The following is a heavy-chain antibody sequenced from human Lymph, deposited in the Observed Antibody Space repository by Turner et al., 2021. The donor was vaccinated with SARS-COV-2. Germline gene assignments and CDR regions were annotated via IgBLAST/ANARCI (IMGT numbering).Heavy chain of an antibody. D-gene: IGHD2-15*01. V-gene: IGHV1-46*01. CDR2: INPRGDST. CDR1: GYTFTSYY. CDR3: ARVGPGGFDY. Sequence: QLQLVQSGAEVHKPGASVKVSSTASGYTFTSYYMHWVRQAPGKGLEWLGIINPRGDSTSYETKFQGRVTMTRDTSTSTVYMEMSSLRSEETAVYYCARVGPGGFDYWGQGNTVTVSS. J-gene: IGHJ4*02.